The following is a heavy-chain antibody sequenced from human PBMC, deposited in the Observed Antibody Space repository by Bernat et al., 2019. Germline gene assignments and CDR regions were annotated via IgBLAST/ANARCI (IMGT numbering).Heavy chain of an antibody. D-gene: IGHD2-2*01. CDR3: ARGRYCSSTSCYSTDY. J-gene: IGHJ4*02. Sequence: QVQLQQWGAGLLKPSETLSLTCAVYGGSFSGYYWSWIRQPPGKGREGIGEINHSGSTNYNPSLKSRVTISVDTSKNQFSLKLGSVPAADTAVYYCARGRYCSSTSCYSTDYWGQGTLVTVSS. CDR1: GGSFSGYY. V-gene: IGHV4-34*01. CDR2: INHSGST.